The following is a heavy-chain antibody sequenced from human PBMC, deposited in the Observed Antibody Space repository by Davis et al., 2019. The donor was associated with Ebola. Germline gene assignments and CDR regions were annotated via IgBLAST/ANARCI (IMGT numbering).Heavy chain of an antibody. Sequence: ASVTVSRMASVYTFSAYWLHWVRQPPGQGLEWMGISNPTHDGGSHAQSSEGRLSITRDMPANTVYMELRSLRSEETASYYCPRGPGWGGDRCDGRNWFDAWGHGTLVTVSS. CDR1: VYTFSAYW. CDR2: SNPTHDGG. J-gene: IGHJ5*01. D-gene: IGHD2-21*01. V-gene: IGHV1-46*01. CDR3: PRGPGWGGDRCDGRNWFDA.